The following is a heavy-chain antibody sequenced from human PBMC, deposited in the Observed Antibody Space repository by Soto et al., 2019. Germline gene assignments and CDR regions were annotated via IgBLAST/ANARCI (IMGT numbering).Heavy chain of an antibody. CDR3: ARDPLSPIAVAGYNWFDP. CDR2: ISAYNGNT. V-gene: IGHV1-18*01. CDR1: GYTFTSYG. Sequence: QVQLVQSGAEVKKPGASVKVSCKASGYTFTSYGISWVRQAPGQGLEWMGWISAYNGNTNYAQKLQGRVTMTTDTXTXTXXMELRSLRSDATAVYYCARDPLSPIAVAGYNWFDPWGQGTLVTVSS. J-gene: IGHJ5*02. D-gene: IGHD6-19*01.